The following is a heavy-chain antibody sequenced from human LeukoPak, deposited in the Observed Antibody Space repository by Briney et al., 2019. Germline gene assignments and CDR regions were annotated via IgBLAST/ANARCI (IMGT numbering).Heavy chain of an antibody. J-gene: IGHJ5*02. Sequence: SETLSLTRTVSGGSISSHLWNWIRQTPGKGLEWLGRISYSGSTIYNPSLKSRITISVDTSKDQFSLKLSSVTAADAAVYYCARRQTEAAGYADNGNWLDPWGQGTLVTVSP. CDR2: ISYSGST. V-gene: IGHV4-59*08. D-gene: IGHD5-12*01. CDR3: ARRQTEAAGYADNGNWLDP. CDR1: GGSISSHL.